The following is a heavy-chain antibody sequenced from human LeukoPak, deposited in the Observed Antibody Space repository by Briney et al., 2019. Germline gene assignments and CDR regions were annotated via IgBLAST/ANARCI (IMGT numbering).Heavy chain of an antibody. CDR3: ARGLKLGYCSGGSCYPPPYYYYYGMDV. J-gene: IGHJ6*02. D-gene: IGHD2-15*01. CDR1: GHTFTSYA. Sequence: ASVKVSCKASGHTFTSYAMHWVRQAPGQRLEWMGWINAGNGNTKYSQKFQGRVTITRDTSASTAYMELSSLRSEDTAVYYCARGLKLGYCSGGSCYPPPYYYYYGMDVWGQGTTVTVSS. V-gene: IGHV1-3*01. CDR2: INAGNGNT.